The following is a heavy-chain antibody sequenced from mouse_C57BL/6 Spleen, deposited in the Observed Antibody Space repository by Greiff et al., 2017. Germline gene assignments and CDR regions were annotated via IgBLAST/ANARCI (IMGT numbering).Heavy chain of an antibody. CDR3: ARRTAQAIFDY. Sequence: QVQLKQPGAELVKPGASVKLSCKASGYTFTIYWMHWVKQRPGRGLEWIGRIDPNSGGTKYNEKFKSKATLTVDKPSSTAYMQLSSLTSEDSAVYYCARRTAQAIFDYWGQGTTLTVSS. J-gene: IGHJ2*01. CDR2: IDPNSGGT. V-gene: IGHV1-72*01. CDR1: GYTFTIYW. D-gene: IGHD3-2*02.